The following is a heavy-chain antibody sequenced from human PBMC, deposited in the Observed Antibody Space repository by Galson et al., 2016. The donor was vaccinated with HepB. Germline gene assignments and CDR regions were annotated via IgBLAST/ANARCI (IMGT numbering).Heavy chain of an antibody. J-gene: IGHJ3*02. V-gene: IGHV2-70*01. CDR2: IDWDDDK. CDR1: GSSLSTNGMC. Sequence: PALVKPTQTLTLTCTFSGSSLSTNGMCVSWIRQPPGKALEWLALIDWDDDKYYTTSLKTRLSISKDTSRNQVVLTMTNMDPVDTATYYCARIRGPNNAFDIWGQGTMVTVSS. D-gene: IGHD3-10*01. CDR3: ARIRGPNNAFDI.